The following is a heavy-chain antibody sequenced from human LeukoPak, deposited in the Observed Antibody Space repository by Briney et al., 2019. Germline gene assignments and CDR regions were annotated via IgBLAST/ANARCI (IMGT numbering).Heavy chain of an antibody. Sequence: GSLRLSCAASGFTFSSYAMSWIRQPPGKGLEWIGEINHSGSTNYNPSLKSRVTISVDTSKNQFSLKLSSVTAADTAVYYCAREPASPGAFDYWGQGTLVTVSS. J-gene: IGHJ4*02. CDR2: INHSGST. CDR1: GFTFSSYA. D-gene: IGHD2-2*01. CDR3: AREPASPGAFDY. V-gene: IGHV4-34*01.